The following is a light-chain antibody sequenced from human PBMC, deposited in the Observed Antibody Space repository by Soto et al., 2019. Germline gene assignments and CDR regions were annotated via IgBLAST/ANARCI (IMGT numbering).Light chain of an antibody. CDR3: QQLNSYPRIT. J-gene: IGKJ5*01. CDR1: QGISSY. V-gene: IGKV1-9*01. Sequence: DIQLTQSPSFLSASVGDRVTITCRASQGISSYLAWYQQKPGKAPKLLIYAASTLQSGVPSRFSGSGSGTEFPLTISSLQPEDFATYYWQQLNSYPRITFGQGTRLEIK. CDR2: AAS.